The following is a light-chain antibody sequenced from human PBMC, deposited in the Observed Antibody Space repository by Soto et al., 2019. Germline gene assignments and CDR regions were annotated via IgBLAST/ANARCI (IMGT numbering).Light chain of an antibody. CDR3: QQAKSFPIT. CDR2: KAS. V-gene: IGKV1-5*03. Sequence: DIQMTQSPSTLSASVRDRVTITCRASQTICSWLAWFQQRPGRAPKFLIYKASTLKSGVPSRFSGSGSGTEFTLTISGLQPEDSLTYYCQQAKSFPITFGQGTRLEIK. J-gene: IGKJ5*01. CDR1: QTICSW.